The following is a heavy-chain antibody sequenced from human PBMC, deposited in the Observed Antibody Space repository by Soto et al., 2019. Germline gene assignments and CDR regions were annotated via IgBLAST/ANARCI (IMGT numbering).Heavy chain of an antibody. CDR3: ARFGYSTNIGIDY. CDR2: IYYSGST. CDR1: GGSISSGGYY. J-gene: IGHJ4*02. V-gene: IGHV4-31*03. Sequence: QVQLQESGPGLVKPSQTLSLTCTVSGGSISSGGYYWIWIRQHPGKGLEWIGYIYYSGSTYYNPSLKRRVTISVDTSKNQFSLKLSSVTAAATAVYYCARFGYSTNIGIDYWGQGTLVTVSS. D-gene: IGHD3-22*01.